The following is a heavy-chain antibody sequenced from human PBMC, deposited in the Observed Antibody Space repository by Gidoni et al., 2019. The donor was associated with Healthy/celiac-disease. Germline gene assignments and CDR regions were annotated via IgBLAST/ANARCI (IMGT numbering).Heavy chain of an antibody. CDR2: IGYDGSNK. D-gene: IGHD6-6*01. CDR1: GFPFSTYG. CDR3: ARDRSLGQLVLGLYYYGMDV. V-gene: IGHV3-33*01. J-gene: IGHJ6*02. Sequence: QVTLVESGGGVVQPGRSLRLSCAASGFPFSTYGLHWVRQAPGKGLEWVAVIGYDGSNKYYADSVKGRFTISRDNSKNTLYLQMNSLRAEDTAVYYCARDRSLGQLVLGLYYYGMDVWGQGTTVTVSS.